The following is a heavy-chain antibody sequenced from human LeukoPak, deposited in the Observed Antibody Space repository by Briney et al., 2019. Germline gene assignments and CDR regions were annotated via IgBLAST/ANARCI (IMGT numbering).Heavy chain of an antibody. V-gene: IGHV3-23*01. CDR2: ISVSGGST. J-gene: IGHJ4*02. Sequence: GGALRLSYGACGFTFKIYAMRWVRQAPGKGVEGVSAISVSGGSTYYANSVKGRFTISRDNSKNTLYLQMNSLRAEDTAVYYCAKDRRPWYNWNLSFDYWGQGTLVTVSS. D-gene: IGHD1-20*01. CDR1: GFTFKIYA. CDR3: AKDRRPWYNWNLSFDY.